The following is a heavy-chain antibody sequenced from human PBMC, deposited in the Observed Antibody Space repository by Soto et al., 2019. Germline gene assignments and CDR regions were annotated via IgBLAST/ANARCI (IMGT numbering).Heavy chain of an antibody. CDR3: ARVEKGYCTNAVCYWFDP. D-gene: IGHD2-8*01. J-gene: IGHJ5*02. CDR1: GGSISSYY. Sequence: SETLSLTCTVSGGSISSYYWSWIRQPPGKGLEWIGYIYYSGSTNYNPSLKSRVTISVDTSKNQFSLKLSSVTAADTAVYYCARVEKGYCTNAVCYWFDPWGQGTLVTVS. V-gene: IGHV4-59*01. CDR2: IYYSGST.